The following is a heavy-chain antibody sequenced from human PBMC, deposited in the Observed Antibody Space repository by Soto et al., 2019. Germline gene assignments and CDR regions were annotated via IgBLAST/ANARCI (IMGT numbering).Heavy chain of an antibody. CDR2: ISDVGTYI. D-gene: IGHD1-26*01. CDR1: GFILGDHS. CDR3: ARDLVEGALNGFDV. Sequence: PGGSLRLSCVASGFILGDHSMNWVRLAPGKGLEWVSSISDVGTYIFYAASVKGRFTISRDNAKNSLYLQLDSLGAEDTALYYRARDLVEGALNGFDVWGQGTMVTVSS. J-gene: IGHJ3*01. V-gene: IGHV3-21*01.